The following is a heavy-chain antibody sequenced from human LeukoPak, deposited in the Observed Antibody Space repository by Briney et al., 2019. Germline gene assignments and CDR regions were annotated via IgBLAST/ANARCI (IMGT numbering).Heavy chain of an antibody. V-gene: IGHV4-34*01. Sequence: PSETLSLTCAVYGGSFSGYYWSWIRQPPGEGLEWIGEINHSGSTNYNPSLKSRVTISVDTSKNQFSLKLSSVTAADTAVYYCARRPRYYDILTGYYNVYYGMDVWGQGTTVTVSS. D-gene: IGHD3-9*01. J-gene: IGHJ6*02. CDR1: GGSFSGYY. CDR3: ARRPRYYDILTGYYNVYYGMDV. CDR2: INHSGST.